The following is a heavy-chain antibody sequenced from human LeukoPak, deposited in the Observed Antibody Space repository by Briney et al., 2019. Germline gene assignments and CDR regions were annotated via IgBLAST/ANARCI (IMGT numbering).Heavy chain of an antibody. V-gene: IGHV1-8*03. CDR3: ARGRSTGYPYYFEY. CDR1: GYTFNSYD. CDR2: MNPNSGTT. D-gene: IGHD5-12*01. J-gene: IGHJ4*02. Sequence: SVKVSCKASGYTFNSYDINWVRQATGQALEWTGWMNPNSGTTGYAQKFQGRVTITRNTSISTAYMELSGLRSEDTAVYYCARGRSTGYPYYFEYWGQGTLVTVSS.